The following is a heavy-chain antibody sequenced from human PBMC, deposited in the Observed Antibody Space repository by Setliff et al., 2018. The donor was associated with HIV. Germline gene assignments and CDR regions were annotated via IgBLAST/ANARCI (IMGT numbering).Heavy chain of an antibody. Sequence: PGESLKISCKAVDYTFTTYWIGWVRQMPGEGLEWMGIIYPDDSNIRYNPSFQSQVTISADKSITTAYLEIHNLKASDTATYYCARITSPYNNTWFPALFWGQGTLVTVSS. CDR2: IYPDDSNI. V-gene: IGHV5-51*01. CDR1: DYTFTTYW. D-gene: IGHD3-16*01. CDR3: ARITSPYNNTWFPALF. J-gene: IGHJ4*02.